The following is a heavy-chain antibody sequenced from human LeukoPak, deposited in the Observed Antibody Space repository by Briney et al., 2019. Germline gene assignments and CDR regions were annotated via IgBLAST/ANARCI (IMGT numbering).Heavy chain of an antibody. V-gene: IGHV3-23*01. J-gene: IGHJ6*03. CDR1: GFTFNNYA. Sequence: PGGSLRLSCAASGFTFNNYAMTWVRQAPGKGLEWVSAISGGGSTYYADSVKGRFTISRDNSKNALYLQMNSLRAEDTAVYYCVRGPRITIFGVVTYYYMDVWGKGTTVTVSS. CDR3: VRGPRITIFGVVTYYYMDV. D-gene: IGHD3-3*01. CDR2: ISGGGST.